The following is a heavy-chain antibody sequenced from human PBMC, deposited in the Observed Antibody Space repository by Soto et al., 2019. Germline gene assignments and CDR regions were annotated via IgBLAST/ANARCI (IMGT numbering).Heavy chain of an antibody. CDR2: ISANGYKE. CDR3: ERDTANVCRSDTCYVALQH. J-gene: IGHJ1*01. D-gene: IGHD2-15*01. CDR1: GFPFSTFA. Sequence: QVQLVDSGGGVVQPGRSLRLSCAASGFPFSTFAIHWVRQAPGKGLEWVAAISANGYKEFYGHSVEGRFTISRDNSGNTEELRMNSVRVEDTALYYFERDTANVCRSDTCYVALQHWGQGTLVTVSS. V-gene: IGHV3-30*04.